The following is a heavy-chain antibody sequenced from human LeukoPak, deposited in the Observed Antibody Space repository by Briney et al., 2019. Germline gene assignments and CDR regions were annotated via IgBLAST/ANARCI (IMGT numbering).Heavy chain of an antibody. J-gene: IGHJ4*02. CDR3: ARDPDYGDYFYDY. CDR2: INPNSGGT. D-gene: IGHD4-17*01. Sequence: ASVKVSCKASGYTFTGYYMHWVRQAPGQGLEWMGWINPNSGGTNYAQKFQGRVTMTRDTSISTAYMELSRLRSDDTAVYYCARDPDYGDYFYDYWGQGTLVTVSP. V-gene: IGHV1-2*02. CDR1: GYTFTGYY.